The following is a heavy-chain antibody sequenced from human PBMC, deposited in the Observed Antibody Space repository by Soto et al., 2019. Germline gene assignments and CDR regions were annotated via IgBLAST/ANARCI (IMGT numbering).Heavy chain of an antibody. CDR3: ASEDCRNTNCLKGFDY. Sequence: ASVKVSCKASGYTFTSYDLNWVRQATGQGLEWMGWMNPNSGNTGYAQKFQGRVTMTRDTSTSTAYMELNRLTSDDTAVYYCASEDCRNTNCLKGFDYWGQGTLVTVSS. D-gene: IGHD2-15*01. CDR1: GYTFTSYD. V-gene: IGHV1-8*01. J-gene: IGHJ4*02. CDR2: MNPNSGNT.